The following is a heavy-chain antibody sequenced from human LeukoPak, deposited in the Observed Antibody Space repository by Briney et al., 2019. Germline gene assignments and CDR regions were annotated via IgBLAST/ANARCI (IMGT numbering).Heavy chain of an antibody. J-gene: IGHJ4*02. D-gene: IGHD6-19*01. CDR3: AQGYSSGWYPY. Sequence: GGSLGLSCAVSGFSVSSFGMSWVRQAPGKGLEWISAISVDGETAYYADSVKGRFIISRDNSKNTLYLQLSSLRAEDTAVYYCAQGYSSGWYPYWGQGSLVSVSS. CDR1: GFSVSSFG. V-gene: IGHV3-23*01. CDR2: ISVDGETA.